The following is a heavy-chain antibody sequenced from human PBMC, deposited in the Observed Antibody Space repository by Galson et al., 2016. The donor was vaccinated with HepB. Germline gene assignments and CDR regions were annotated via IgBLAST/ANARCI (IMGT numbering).Heavy chain of an antibody. CDR3: ATRYCSGGSCYSAAPGYWYFDL. J-gene: IGHJ2*01. V-gene: IGHV3-48*02. Sequence: SLRLSCAASGFTFSSYTMNWVRQAPGKGLEWVSYISSSSSSIYYPDSVKGRFTISRDNAKNSLYLQMNSLRDEDTAVYYCATRYCSGGSCYSAAPGYWYFDLWGRGTLVTVSS. CDR1: GFTFSSYT. CDR2: ISSSSSSI. D-gene: IGHD2-15*01.